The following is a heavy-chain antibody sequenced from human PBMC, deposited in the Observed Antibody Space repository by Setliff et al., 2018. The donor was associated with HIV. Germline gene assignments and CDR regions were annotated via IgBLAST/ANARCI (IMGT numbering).Heavy chain of an antibody. CDR1: GYTFTNYD. Sequence: ASVKVSCKASGYTFTNYDINWVRQSPGQGLEWLGWMNPNSGRAEYAQRFQGRVTLTRNTSISTAYMELSSLTSEDTAVYFCARSRYQLLYDMDVWGKGTTVTVSS. V-gene: IGHV1-8*03. D-gene: IGHD2-2*02. J-gene: IGHJ6*03. CDR3: ARSRYQLLYDMDV. CDR2: MNPNSGRA.